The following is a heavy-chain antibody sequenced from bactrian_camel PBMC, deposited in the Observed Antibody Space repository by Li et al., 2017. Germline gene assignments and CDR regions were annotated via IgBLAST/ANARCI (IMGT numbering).Heavy chain of an antibody. CDR3: AARTGHRLSCHLGADFGY. Sequence: VQLVESGGGSVQTGGSLRLSCAASGYTYSSYCMGWFRQAPGKEREGVAVIDSDGLAKYADSVKGRFTISQDNAKNTLYLQMDSLKPEDTATYYCAARTGHRLSCHLGADFGYWGQGTQVTVS. CDR2: IDSDGLA. J-gene: IGHJ6*01. V-gene: IGHV3S10*01. D-gene: IGHD3*01. CDR1: GYTYSSYC.